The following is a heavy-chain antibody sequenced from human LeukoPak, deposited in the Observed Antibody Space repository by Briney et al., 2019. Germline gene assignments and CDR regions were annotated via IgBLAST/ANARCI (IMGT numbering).Heavy chain of an antibody. CDR3: ARAAGAGDFDY. V-gene: IGHV4-34*01. Sequence: SETLSLTCAVYGGSFSGYYWSWIRQPPGKGLEWIGEINHSGSTNYNPSLKSRVTISVDTSKNQFSLKLGSVTAADTAVYYCARAAGAGDFDYWGQGTLVSVSS. J-gene: IGHJ4*02. CDR2: INHSGST. CDR1: GGSFSGYY. D-gene: IGHD1-26*01.